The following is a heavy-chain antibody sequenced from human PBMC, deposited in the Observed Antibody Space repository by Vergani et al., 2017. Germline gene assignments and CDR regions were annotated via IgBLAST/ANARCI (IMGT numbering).Heavy chain of an antibody. J-gene: IGHJ5*02. V-gene: IGHV4-30-4*01. CDR3: AGDTHSWQRADR. Sequence: QVQLQESGPGLVKPSQTLSLTCSVSGDSISGSDFYWSWIRQPPGKGLEWIGYIYHSGGTYYNPSLKSRVTISVDTSKNQFSLRLTSVTAADSAIYYCAGDTHSWQRADRWGQGLLVSVSS. D-gene: IGHD6-13*01. CDR1: GDSISGSDFY. CDR2: IYHSGGT.